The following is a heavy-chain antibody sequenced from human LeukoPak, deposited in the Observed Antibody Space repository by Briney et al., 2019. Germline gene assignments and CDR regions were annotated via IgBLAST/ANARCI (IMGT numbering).Heavy chain of an antibody. Sequence: GASVKVSCKASGYTFTSYGISWVRQAPGQGLEWMGWISAYNGNTNYAQKLQGRVTMTTDTSTSTAYMELRSLGSDDTAVYYCASGASSQIGSGDYYYGMDVWGQGTTVTVSS. J-gene: IGHJ6*02. CDR1: GYTFTSYG. D-gene: IGHD1-26*01. V-gene: IGHV1-18*01. CDR3: ASGASSQIGSGDYYYGMDV. CDR2: ISAYNGNT.